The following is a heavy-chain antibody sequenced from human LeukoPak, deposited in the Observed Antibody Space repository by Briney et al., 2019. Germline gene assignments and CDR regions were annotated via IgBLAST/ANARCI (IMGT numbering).Heavy chain of an antibody. CDR3: AKDRGNYYPFFYYMDV. CDR1: GFTFSSYG. Sequence: PGGSLRLSCAASGFTFSSYGMSWVRQAPGKGLEWVSAISGSGGSTYYADSVKGRFTISRDNSKNTLYLQMNILRAEDTAVYYCAKDRGNYYPFFYYMDVWGKGTTVTISS. V-gene: IGHV3-23*01. D-gene: IGHD1-26*01. CDR2: ISGSGGST. J-gene: IGHJ6*03.